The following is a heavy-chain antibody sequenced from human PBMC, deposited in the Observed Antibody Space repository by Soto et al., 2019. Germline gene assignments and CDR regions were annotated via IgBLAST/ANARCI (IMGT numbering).Heavy chain of an antibody. CDR3: ARAPIVVSSSTEYYYYMDV. CDR2: IIPILGIA. D-gene: IGHD3-22*01. V-gene: IGHV1-69*02. J-gene: IGHJ6*03. CDR1: GGTFSSYT. Sequence: QVQLVQSGAEVKKPGSSVKVSCKASGGTFSSYTISWVRQAPGQGLEWMGRIIPILGIANYAQKFQGRVTITADKSTSTAYMELSSLRSEDTAVYYCARAPIVVSSSTEYYYYMDVWGKGTTVTVSS.